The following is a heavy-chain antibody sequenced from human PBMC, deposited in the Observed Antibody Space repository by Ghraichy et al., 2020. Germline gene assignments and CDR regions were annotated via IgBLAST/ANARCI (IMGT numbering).Heavy chain of an antibody. CDR2: ISSSSSYT. CDR3: VRTMTGTYYYYGMDV. D-gene: IGHD3-10*01. Sequence: GGSLRLSCAASGFTFSDYYMSWIRQAPGKGLEWVSYISSSSSYTNYADSVKDRFTISRDNAKNSLYLQMNSLRAEDTAVYYCVRTMTGTYYYYGMDVWGQGTTVTVSS. V-gene: IGHV3-11*06. CDR1: GFTFSDYY. J-gene: IGHJ6*02.